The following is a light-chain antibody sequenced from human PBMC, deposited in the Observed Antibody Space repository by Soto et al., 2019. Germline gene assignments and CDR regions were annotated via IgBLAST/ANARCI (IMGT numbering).Light chain of an antibody. J-gene: IGKJ1*01. CDR3: QHYGSSPPWT. V-gene: IGKV3-20*01. CDR1: QTVGSSY. Sequence: DIVLTQSPATLSLSPGDRATLSCRASQTVGSSYLAWYQQKPVQAPRLFIYGASSRATDVPDRFSGSGSGTDFTLTSSRLEHEDFAVYYCQHYGSSPPWTFGQGTKVDFK. CDR2: GAS.